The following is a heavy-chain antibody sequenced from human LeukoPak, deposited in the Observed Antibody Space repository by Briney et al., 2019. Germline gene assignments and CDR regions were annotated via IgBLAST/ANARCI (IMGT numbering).Heavy chain of an antibody. CDR2: ISPLLGAS. Sequence: SVKVSCKASGGTFSDYVISWVRQAPGQGLNWMGGISPLLGASKHTQNFRDRVTITADESTTTAYMELSDLRSADTAVYYCATYDVLTGFEYWGQGTLVTVSS. J-gene: IGHJ4*02. CDR3: ATYDVLTGFEY. D-gene: IGHD3-9*01. CDR1: GGTFSDYV. V-gene: IGHV1-69*13.